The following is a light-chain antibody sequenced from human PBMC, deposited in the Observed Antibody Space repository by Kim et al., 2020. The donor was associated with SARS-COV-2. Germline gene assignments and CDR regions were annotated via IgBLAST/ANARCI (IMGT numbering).Light chain of an antibody. CDR2: DTN. CDR3: FLSYSGVVV. V-gene: IGLV7-46*01. J-gene: IGLJ2*01. Sequence: PGVSFTLSCASSTGAVTIVNYPCWFQRKPDQAPRTLIYDTNNKHSWTPARFSGSLLGDKAALTLSGAQPEDEADYYCFLSYSGVVVFGGGTQLTVL. CDR1: TGAVTIVNY.